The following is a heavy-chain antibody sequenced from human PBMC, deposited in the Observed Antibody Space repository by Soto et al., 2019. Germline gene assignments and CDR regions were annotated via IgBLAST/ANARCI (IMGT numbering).Heavy chain of an antibody. CDR3: ASSYLRLAFDI. D-gene: IGHD5-18*01. Sequence: ESGGGLVQPGGSLRLSCAASGFTFSSYAMHWVRQAPGKGLEYVSAISSNGGSTYYANSVKGRFTISRDNSKNTLYLQMGSLRAEDMAVYYCASSYLRLAFDIWGQGTMVTVSS. J-gene: IGHJ3*02. CDR1: GFTFSSYA. CDR2: ISSNGGST. V-gene: IGHV3-64*01.